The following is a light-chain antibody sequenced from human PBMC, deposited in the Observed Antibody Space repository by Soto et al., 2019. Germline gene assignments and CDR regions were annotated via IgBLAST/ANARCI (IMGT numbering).Light chain of an antibody. CDR2: RAS. Sequence: IVMTQSPATLSVSPGERATLSCRASQNIYSNIAWYQQRPGQAPRLLIYRASTRATGVPARFSGSGSGTDFTLTISSLEPEDFAVYYCQHRSNWPSWTFGEGTKVDI. V-gene: IGKV3-15*01. CDR1: QNIYSN. CDR3: QHRSNWPSWT. J-gene: IGKJ1*01.